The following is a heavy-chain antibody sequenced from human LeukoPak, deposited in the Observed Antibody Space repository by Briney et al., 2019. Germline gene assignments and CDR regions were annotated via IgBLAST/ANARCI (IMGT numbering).Heavy chain of an antibody. J-gene: IGHJ6*02. Sequence: PSETLSLTCTVSGDSISGGDYYWSWIRQPPGKGLEWIGYIYYSGSTNYNPSLKSRVTISVDTSKNQFSLKLSSVTAADTAVYYCAREVWYYDSSGYLIGGDYYYYGMDVWGQGTTVTVSS. CDR1: GDSISGGDYY. V-gene: IGHV4-61*08. D-gene: IGHD3-22*01. CDR3: AREVWYYDSSGYLIGGDYYYYGMDV. CDR2: IYYSGST.